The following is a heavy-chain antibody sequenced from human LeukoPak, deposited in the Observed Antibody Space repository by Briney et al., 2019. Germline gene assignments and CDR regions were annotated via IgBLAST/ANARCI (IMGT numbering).Heavy chain of an antibody. D-gene: IGHD3-16*02. Sequence: GGSLRLSCAASGFTFSNSWMSWVRQAPGKGLEWVANIKEDGSEKYYVDSVKGRFTMSRDNAKNSVYLQMNRLRVEDTAVYYCARRSYRGVIGLYYYYYMDVWGKGTPVTVSS. J-gene: IGHJ6*03. CDR3: ARRSYRGVIGLYYYYYMDV. CDR1: GFTFSNSW. CDR2: IKEDGSEK. V-gene: IGHV3-7*01.